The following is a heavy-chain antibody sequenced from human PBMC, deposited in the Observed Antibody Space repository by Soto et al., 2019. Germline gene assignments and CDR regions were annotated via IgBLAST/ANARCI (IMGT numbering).Heavy chain of an antibody. V-gene: IGHV1-46*01. CDR3: AVWNSVGNDNLCSGPFDF. D-gene: IGHD2-15*01. CDR2: INPSGGKT. CDR1: GYTFTRYH. Sequence: QVQLVQSGAEVKKPGASVKVSCKASGYTFTRYHMHWVRQAPGQGLERVGIINPSGGKTIYAQKFQGRVTMTGDTSTSTVYMELSSLRPEDTAVYYCAVWNSVGNDNLCSGPFDFWGHGTLVTVSS. J-gene: IGHJ4*01.